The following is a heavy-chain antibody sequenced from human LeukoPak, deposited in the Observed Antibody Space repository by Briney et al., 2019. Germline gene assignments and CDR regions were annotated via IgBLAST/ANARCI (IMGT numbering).Heavy chain of an antibody. CDR1: GYTFTNYY. J-gene: IGHJ4*02. CDR3: ARVTRGSGSVFDY. Sequence: GASVKVSCKASGYTFTNYYIHWVRQAPGQGLEWMGMIIPSDGFTTYAQKLQGRVTMTTDTSTSTSYMELRSLRSDDTAVYYCARVTRGSGSVFDYWGQGTLVTVSS. V-gene: IGHV1-46*01. D-gene: IGHD6-19*01. CDR2: IIPSDGFT.